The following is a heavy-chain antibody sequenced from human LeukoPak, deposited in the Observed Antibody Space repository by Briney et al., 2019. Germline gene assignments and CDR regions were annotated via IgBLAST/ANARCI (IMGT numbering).Heavy chain of an antibody. D-gene: IGHD3/OR15-3a*01. CDR1: DGSIRTYY. V-gene: IGHV4-59*03. Sequence: SGTLSLTCSVSDGSIRTYYWSWIRQSPGQGLEWIGNIYYRGDINYNPSLKSRVIISIDTSKNQFSLKVTSLTAADTAVYYCATNKDWAEADWGQGTLVIVSS. CDR3: ATNKDWAEAD. CDR2: IYYRGDI. J-gene: IGHJ4*02.